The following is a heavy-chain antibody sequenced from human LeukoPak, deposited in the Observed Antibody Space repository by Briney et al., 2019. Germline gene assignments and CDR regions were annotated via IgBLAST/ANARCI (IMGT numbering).Heavy chain of an antibody. Sequence: PSETLSLTCTVSGGTIRSYYWNWIRQPPGKGLEWIGYIYYSGSTNYNPSVESRVTISADTSKNQFSLKLSSVTAADTAVYYCARGHSSGWYYFDYWGQGTLVTVSS. CDR1: GGTIRSYY. J-gene: IGHJ4*02. CDR2: IYYSGST. CDR3: ARGHSSGWYYFDY. D-gene: IGHD6-19*01. V-gene: IGHV4-59*01.